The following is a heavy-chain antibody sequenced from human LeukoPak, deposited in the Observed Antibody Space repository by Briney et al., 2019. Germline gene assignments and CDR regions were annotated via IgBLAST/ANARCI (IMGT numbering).Heavy chain of an antibody. CDR3: GRRLGSYYVDN. Sequence: GGSLRLSCAASRFTFSSYSMSWVRQAPGKGLEWVSAISGSADITHYADTVKGRFTISRDNSKNTLYLQMNSLRAEDTAVYYCGRRLGSYYVDNWGQGTLVTVSS. CDR1: RFTFSSYS. CDR2: ISGSADIT. J-gene: IGHJ4*02. D-gene: IGHD3-10*01. V-gene: IGHV3-23*01.